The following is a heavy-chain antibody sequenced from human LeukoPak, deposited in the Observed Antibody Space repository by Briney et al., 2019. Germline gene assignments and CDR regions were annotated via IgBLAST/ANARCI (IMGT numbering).Heavy chain of an antibody. V-gene: IGHV1-46*01. CDR2: INPSGGST. CDR3: ARALIYYDSSGYPDNDAFDI. Sequence: ASVKVSCKASGYTFTSYYMHWVRQAPGQGLEWMGIINPSGGSTSYAQKFQGRVTMTSDTSTSTVYMELSSLRPEDTAVYYCARALIYYDSSGYPDNDAFDIWGQGTMVTVSS. CDR1: GYTFTSYY. J-gene: IGHJ3*02. D-gene: IGHD3-22*01.